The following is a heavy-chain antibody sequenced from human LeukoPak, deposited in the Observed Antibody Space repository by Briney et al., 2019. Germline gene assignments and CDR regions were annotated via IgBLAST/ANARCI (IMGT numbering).Heavy chain of an antibody. CDR2: INEDATTI. CDR3: VRDLILVWTPGDDFDF. V-gene: IGHV3-74*01. CDR1: GFVFSAYW. J-gene: IGHJ4*02. Sequence: GGSLRLSCAASGFVFSAYWMHWVRQAPGKGLEWVSCINEDATTITYADSVKGRFIISRDNSKKSLYLQMNNLRAEDTAVYYCVRDLILVWTPGDDFDFWGQGALVIVSS. D-gene: IGHD3-16*01.